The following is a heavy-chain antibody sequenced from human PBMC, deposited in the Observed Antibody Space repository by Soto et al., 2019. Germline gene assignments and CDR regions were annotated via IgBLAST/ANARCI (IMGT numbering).Heavy chain of an antibody. V-gene: IGHV1-69*06. CDR2: IIPIFGTA. J-gene: IGHJ5*02. CDR1: GGTFSSYA. Sequence: SVKVSCKASGGTFSSYAISWVRQAPGQGLEWMGGIIPIFGTANYAQKFQGRVTITADKSTSTAYMELSSLRSEDTAVYYCARPVAYSGYDSGSWFDPWGQGTLVTVSS. D-gene: IGHD5-12*01. CDR3: ARPVAYSGYDSGSWFDP.